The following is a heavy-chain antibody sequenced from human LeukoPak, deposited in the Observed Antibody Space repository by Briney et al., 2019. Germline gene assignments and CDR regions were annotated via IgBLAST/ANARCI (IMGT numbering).Heavy chain of an antibody. CDR1: GYTFTSYY. CDR2: INPSGGST. V-gene: IGHV1-46*01. Sequence: GASVKVSCKASGYTFTSYYMHWVRQAPGQGLEWMGIINPSGGSTSYAQKFQGRVTMTRDTSTSTVYMELSGLRSEDTAVYYCASLYPGYSSGWYYFQHWGQGTLVTVSS. D-gene: IGHD6-19*01. J-gene: IGHJ1*01. CDR3: ASLYPGYSSGWYYFQH.